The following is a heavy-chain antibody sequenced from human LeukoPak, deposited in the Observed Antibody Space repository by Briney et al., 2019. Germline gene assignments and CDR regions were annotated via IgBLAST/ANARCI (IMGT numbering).Heavy chain of an antibody. D-gene: IGHD3-10*01. V-gene: IGHV4-59*12. Sequence: SETLSLTRTVSGGSISSYYWRWIRQPPGKGLEGIGYIYYSGSTNYNPSLKSRVTISVDTSKNQFSLKLSSVTAADTAVYYCARAGLGVTCDALDIWGPVIMVTVSS. CDR3: ARAGLGVTCDALDI. CDR1: GGSISSYY. CDR2: IYYSGST. J-gene: IGHJ3*02.